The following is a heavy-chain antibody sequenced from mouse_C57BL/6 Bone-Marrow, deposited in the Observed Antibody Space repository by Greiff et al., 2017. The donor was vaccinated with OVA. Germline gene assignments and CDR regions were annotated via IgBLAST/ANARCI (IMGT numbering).Heavy chain of an antibody. D-gene: IGHD2-4*01. V-gene: IGHV14-4*01. Sequence: VQLQQSGAELVRPGASVKLSCTASGFNIKDDYMHWVKQRPEQGLEWIGWIDPENGDTEYASKFQGKATITADTSSNTAYLQLSSLTSEDTAVYYCTSIYDDYDGYFDVWGTGTTVTVSS. CDR2: IDPENGDT. CDR3: TSIYDDYDGYFDV. CDR1: GFNIKDDY. J-gene: IGHJ1*03.